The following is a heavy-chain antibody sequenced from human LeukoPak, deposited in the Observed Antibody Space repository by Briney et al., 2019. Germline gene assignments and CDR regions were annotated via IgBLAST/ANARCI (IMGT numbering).Heavy chain of an antibody. J-gene: IGHJ3*02. CDR2: IYYSGST. V-gene: IGHV4-59*08. D-gene: IGHD3-22*01. CDR1: GGSISSYY. Sequence: SETLSLTCTVSGGSISSYYWSWIRQPPGKGLEWIGYIYYSGSTNYNPSLKSRVTISVDTSKNQFSLKLSSVTAADTVVYYCARRDSSGYYYGGAFDIWGQGTMVTVSS. CDR3: ARRDSSGYYYGGAFDI.